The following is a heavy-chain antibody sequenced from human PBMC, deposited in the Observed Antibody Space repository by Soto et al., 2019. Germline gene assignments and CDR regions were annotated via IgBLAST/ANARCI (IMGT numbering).Heavy chain of an antibody. D-gene: IGHD2-15*01. J-gene: IGHJ3*02. CDR3: ARYCSGGSCYSGAFDI. CDR1: GGSISSGGYY. CDR2: IYYSGST. V-gene: IGHV4-31*03. Sequence: QVQLQESGPGLVKPSQTLSLTCTVSGGSISSGGYYWSWIRQHPGKGLEWIGYIYYSGSTYYNPSLKSRVTISVDTSKNQVSLKLSSVTAADTAVYYCARYCSGGSCYSGAFDIWGQGTMVTVSS.